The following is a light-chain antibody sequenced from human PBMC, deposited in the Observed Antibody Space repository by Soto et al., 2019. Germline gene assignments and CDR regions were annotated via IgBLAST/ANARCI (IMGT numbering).Light chain of an antibody. Sequence: QSALTQPASVSGSPGQSITISCTGTSSDVGSYNLVSWYQQHPGKAPKLMIYEDSKRPSGVSNRFSGSKSGNTASLTISGLQAEDEADYYCCSYEGSSTLVFGGGTKLTVL. CDR1: SSDVGSYNL. CDR3: CSYEGSSTLV. V-gene: IGLV2-23*01. CDR2: EDS. J-gene: IGLJ2*01.